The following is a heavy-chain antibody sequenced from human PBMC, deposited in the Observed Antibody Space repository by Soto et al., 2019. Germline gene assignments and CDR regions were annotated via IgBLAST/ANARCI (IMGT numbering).Heavy chain of an antibody. CDR1: GGSISSYY. CDR3: ARARGYRWFDP. Sequence: PSETLSLTCTVSGGSISSYYWSWIRQPPGKGLEWIGYIYYSGSTYYNPSLKSRVTISVDTSKNQFSLKLSSVTAADTAVYYCARARGYRWFDPWGQGTLVTVSS. D-gene: IGHD6-13*01. V-gene: IGHV4-59*12. CDR2: IYYSGST. J-gene: IGHJ5*02.